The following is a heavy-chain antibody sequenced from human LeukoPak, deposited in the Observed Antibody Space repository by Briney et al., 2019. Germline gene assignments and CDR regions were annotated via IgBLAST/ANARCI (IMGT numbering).Heavy chain of an antibody. D-gene: IGHD4-23*01. CDR3: ARERGNSGGNTNGYFDY. CDR1: GFTFNTYA. V-gene: IGHV3-23*01. CDR2: ISGSGGTT. J-gene: IGHJ4*02. Sequence: GGSLRLSCAASGFTFNTYAMIWVRQAPGKGLEWVSVISGSGGTTYSADSVRGRFTISRDISKSTLYLQMNSLRAEDTAAYYCARERGNSGGNTNGYFDYWGQGTLVTVSS.